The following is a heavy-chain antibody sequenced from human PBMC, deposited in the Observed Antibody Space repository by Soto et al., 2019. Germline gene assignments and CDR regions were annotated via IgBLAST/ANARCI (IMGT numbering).Heavy chain of an antibody. D-gene: IGHD3-3*01. V-gene: IGHV4-59*08. CDR1: GGSISSYY. Sequence: SETLSLTCTVSGGSISSYYWSWIRQPPGKGFEWIGYIYYSGSTNYNPSLKSRVTISVDTSKNQFSLKLSSVTAADTAVYYCAASEYYDFWSGYDNGFDPWGQGTLVTVSS. J-gene: IGHJ5*02. CDR3: AASEYYDFWSGYDNGFDP. CDR2: IYYSGST.